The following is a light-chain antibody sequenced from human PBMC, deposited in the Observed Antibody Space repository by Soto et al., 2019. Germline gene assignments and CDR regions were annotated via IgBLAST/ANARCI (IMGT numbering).Light chain of an antibody. V-gene: IGKV3-11*01. Sequence: EIVLTQSPATLSLSPGERATLSCRASQSVSSYLAWYQQKPGQPPRLLIYCASNRATGIPARFSGSGSGTDFTLTISSLEPEDSAVYYCLQRSNWLTFGGGTKVEIK. CDR1: QSVSSY. CDR3: LQRSNWLT. CDR2: CAS. J-gene: IGKJ4*01.